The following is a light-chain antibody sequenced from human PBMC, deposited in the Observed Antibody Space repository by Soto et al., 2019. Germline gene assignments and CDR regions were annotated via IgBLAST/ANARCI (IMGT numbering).Light chain of an antibody. Sequence: IHLTQSPSSLSASVGDRVTITCRASQAITNNLAWYQQKPGKAPKLLIYDASSLESGVPSRFSGSGSGTEFTLTISSLQPEDFASYYCQQYNSYSTFGQGTKVDIK. CDR3: QQYNSYST. V-gene: IGKV1-13*02. CDR1: QAITNN. J-gene: IGKJ1*01. CDR2: DAS.